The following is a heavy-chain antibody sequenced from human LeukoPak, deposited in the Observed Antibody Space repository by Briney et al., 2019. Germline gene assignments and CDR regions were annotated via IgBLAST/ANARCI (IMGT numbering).Heavy chain of an antibody. CDR2: INHSGST. J-gene: IGHJ5*02. CDR1: GGSFSGYY. V-gene: IGHV4-34*01. CDR3: ARHLPSMVRGVIIKKKNWFDP. Sequence: SETLSLTCAVYGGSFSGYYWSWIRQPPGKGLEWIGEINHSGSTNYNPSLKSRVTISVDTSKNQFSLKLSSVTAADTAVYYCARHLPSMVRGVIIKKKNWFDPWGQGTLVTVSS. D-gene: IGHD3-10*01.